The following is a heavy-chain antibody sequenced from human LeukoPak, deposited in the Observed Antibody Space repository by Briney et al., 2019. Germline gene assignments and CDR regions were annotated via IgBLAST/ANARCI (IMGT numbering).Heavy chain of an antibody. CDR3: ARRLGYCSGGSCHRKTTPTYYFDY. CDR1: GYSFTSYW. J-gene: IGHJ4*02. CDR2: IYPGDSDT. V-gene: IGHV5-51*01. Sequence: KPGESLKISCKGSGYSFTSYWIGWVRQMPGKGLEWMGIIYPGDSDTRYSPSFQGQVTISADKSISTAYLQWSSLKASDTAMYYCARRLGYCSGGSCHRKTTPTYYFDYWGQGTLVTVSS. D-gene: IGHD2-15*01.